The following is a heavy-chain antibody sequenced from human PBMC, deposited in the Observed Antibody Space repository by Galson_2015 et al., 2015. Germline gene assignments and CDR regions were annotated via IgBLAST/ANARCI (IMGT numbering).Heavy chain of an antibody. J-gene: IGHJ4*02. CDR1: GFPVSSYT. D-gene: IGHD7-27*01. CDR3: TRRLGIGSGFPDY. V-gene: IGHV3-21*01. Sequence: PLRLSCAAAGFPVSSYTMTWVRQAPGKALQRFSSIITRSTFIYYSDSDMGRFTISRHNPNNSLYLQMNSLRGDDTAVYYCTRRLGIGSGFPDYWGQGTLVVVSA. CDR2: IITRSTFI.